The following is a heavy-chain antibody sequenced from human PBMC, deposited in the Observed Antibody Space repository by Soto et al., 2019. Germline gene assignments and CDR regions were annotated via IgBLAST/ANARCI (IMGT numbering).Heavy chain of an antibody. J-gene: IGHJ6*02. CDR2: IWYDGSNK. D-gene: IGHD3-10*01. Sequence: QVQLVESGGGVVQPGRSLRLSCAASGFTFSSYGMHWVRQAPGKGLEWVAVIWYDGSNKYYADSVKGRFTISRDNSKNTLYLQMNSLRAEDTAVYYCARDPVTMFRGAPAEVESLYYGMDVWGQGTTVTVSS. V-gene: IGHV3-33*01. CDR3: ARDPVTMFRGAPAEVESLYYGMDV. CDR1: GFTFSSYG.